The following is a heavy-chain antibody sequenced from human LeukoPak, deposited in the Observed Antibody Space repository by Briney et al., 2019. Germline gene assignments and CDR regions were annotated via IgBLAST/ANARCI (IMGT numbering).Heavy chain of an antibody. V-gene: IGHV1-18*01. Sequence: ASVKVSCKASGYTFSRYGLNWVRQAPGQGLEWMGWISGYNGNTNYAQKFQGRVTMTTDTSTSTAHMELRSLRSDDTAVYYCARGGGSGSYSPIKFDYWGQGTLVTVSS. CDR3: ARGGGSGSYSPIKFDY. J-gene: IGHJ4*02. D-gene: IGHD3-10*01. CDR1: GYTFSRYG. CDR2: ISGYNGNT.